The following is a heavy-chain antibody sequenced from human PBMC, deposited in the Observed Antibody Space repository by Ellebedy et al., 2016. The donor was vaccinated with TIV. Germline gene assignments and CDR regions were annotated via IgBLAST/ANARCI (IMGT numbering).Heavy chain of an antibody. CDR2: INPSGGST. CDR3: ARETSGGYFDY. CDR1: GYTFTSYY. V-gene: IGHV1-46*04. J-gene: IGHJ4*02. Sequence: VSVKVSCKASGYTFTSYYMHWVRQAPGQGLEWMGIINPSGGSTSYAQKLQGRVTMTSDTSTSTVYLELSSLISEDTAVYYCARETSGGYFDYWGQGILVTVSS. D-gene: IGHD2-8*02.